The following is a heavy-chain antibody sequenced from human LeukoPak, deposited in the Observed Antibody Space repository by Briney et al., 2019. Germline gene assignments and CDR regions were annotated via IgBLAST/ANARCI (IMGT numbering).Heavy chain of an antibody. J-gene: IGHJ5*02. D-gene: IGHD3-3*01. CDR3: ARQHYDFWRGYSGIPNWFDP. Sequence: PSETLSLTCTVSGGSISSSSYYWGWLRQPPGKGLEWIGSTYYSGSTYYNPSLKSRVTISVDTSKNHFSLKLSSVTAADTAVYYCARQHYDFWRGYSGIPNWFDPWGQGTLVTVSS. V-gene: IGHV4-39*01. CDR1: GGSISSSSYY. CDR2: TYYSGST.